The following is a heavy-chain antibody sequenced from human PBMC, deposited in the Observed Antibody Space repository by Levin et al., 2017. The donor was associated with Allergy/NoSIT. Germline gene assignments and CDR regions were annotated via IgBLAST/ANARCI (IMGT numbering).Heavy chain of an antibody. CDR2: IGGTGGST. J-gene: IGHJ6*04. CDR1: GFIFRSYA. Sequence: GGSLRLSCAASGFIFRSYAMNWVRQAPGKGLEWVSAIGGTGGSTYYADSVKGRFTISRDNSKNEVYLQMDSLRAEDTAVYYCAKELYAAGGSCYYRLDVWGEGTTVTVAS. D-gene: IGHD3-10*01. V-gene: IGHV3-23*01. CDR3: AKELYAAGGSCYYRLDV.